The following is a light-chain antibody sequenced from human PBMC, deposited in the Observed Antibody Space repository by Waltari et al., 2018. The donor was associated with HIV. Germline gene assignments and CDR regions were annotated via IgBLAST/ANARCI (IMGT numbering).Light chain of an antibody. CDR2: EDN. J-gene: IGLJ2*01. V-gene: IGLV3-10*01. CDR3: YSTDSSGNHRGV. Sequence: SYELTQPPSVSVSPGQTARITCSGDALPKKYPYWYQKKSAQAPVLVIYEDNKRPSGIPERCSGSSAGTMATLTISGAQVEDEADYYCYSTDSSGNHRGVFGGGTKLTVL. CDR1: ALPKKY.